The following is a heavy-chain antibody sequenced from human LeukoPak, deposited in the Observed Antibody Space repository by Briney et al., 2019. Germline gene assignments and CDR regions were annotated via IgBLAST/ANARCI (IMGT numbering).Heavy chain of an antibody. J-gene: IGHJ3*02. D-gene: IGHD3-9*01. V-gene: IGHV1-69*05. CDR3: ARGGLYYDILTGYYTI. CDR1: GGTFSSYA. CDR2: IIPIFGTA. Sequence: ASVKVSCKASGGTFSSYAISWVRQAPGQGLEWMGGIIPIFGTANYAQKFQGRVTMTRNTSISTAYMELSSLRPEDTAVYYCARGGLYYDILTGYYTIWGQGTMVTVSS.